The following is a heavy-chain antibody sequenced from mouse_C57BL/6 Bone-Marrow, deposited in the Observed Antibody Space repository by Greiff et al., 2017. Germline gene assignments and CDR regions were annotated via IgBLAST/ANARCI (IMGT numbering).Heavy chain of an antibody. V-gene: IGHV5-2*01. D-gene: IGHD1-1*01. CDR2: INSDGGST. Sequence: EVKVVESGGGLVQPGESLKLSCESNEYEFPSHDMSWVRKTPEKRLELVAAINSDGGSTYYPDTMERRFIISRDNTKKTLYLQMSSLRSEDTALYYCARRGVYYGSSYWYFEVWGTGTTVTVSS. J-gene: IGHJ1*03. CDR1: EYEFPSHD. CDR3: ARRGVYYGSSYWYFEV.